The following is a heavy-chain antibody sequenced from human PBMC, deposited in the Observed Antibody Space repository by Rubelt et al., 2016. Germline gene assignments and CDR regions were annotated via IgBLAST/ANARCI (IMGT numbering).Heavy chain of an antibody. D-gene: IGHD3-9*01. J-gene: IGHJ6*02. Sequence: GLEWVAVISYDGSNKYYADSVKGRFTISRDNSKNTLYPQMNSLRAEDTAVYYCARDRYFDNPPNKYYYYGMDVWGQGTTVTVSS. CDR3: ARDRYFDNPPNKYYYYGMDV. V-gene: IGHV3-30*04. CDR2: ISYDGSNK.